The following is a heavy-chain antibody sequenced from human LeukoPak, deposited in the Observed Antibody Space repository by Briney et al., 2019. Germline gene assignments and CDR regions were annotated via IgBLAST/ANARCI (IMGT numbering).Heavy chain of an antibody. Sequence: SETLSLTCTVSGGFISSYYWSWIRQPPGKGLECIGYIYYSGSTNYNPSLKSRVTISVDTSKNQFSLKLSSVTAADTAVYYCARGSAAARRFPFDYWGQGTLVTVSS. CDR2: IYYSGST. V-gene: IGHV4-59*01. J-gene: IGHJ4*02. D-gene: IGHD6-6*01. CDR3: ARGSAAARRFPFDY. CDR1: GGFISSYY.